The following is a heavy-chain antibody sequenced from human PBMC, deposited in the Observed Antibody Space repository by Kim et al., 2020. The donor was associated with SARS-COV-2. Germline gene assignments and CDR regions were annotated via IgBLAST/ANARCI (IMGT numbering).Heavy chain of an antibody. Sequence: GGALRLSCAAFGFSLSRHAMHWVRQDPGKGLELVAVMSYDGSKKHYADSVKGRFNISRDNSKYTVYLQMNSLRVEDTALYYCARDSVDSGSYLDYWGQGT. J-gene: IGHJ4*02. V-gene: IGHV3-30*04. D-gene: IGHD3-10*01. CDR3: ARDSVDSGSYLDY. CDR1: GFSLSRHA. CDR2: MSYDGSKK.